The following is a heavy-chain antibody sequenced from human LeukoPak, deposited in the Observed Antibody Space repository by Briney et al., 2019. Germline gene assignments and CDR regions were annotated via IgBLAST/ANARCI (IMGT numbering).Heavy chain of an antibody. Sequence: GASVKVSCKASGGTFSSYAISWVRQAPGQGLEWMGRIIPILGIANYAQKFQGRVTITADKSTSTAYMELSSLRSEDTAVYYCARPSGDDYGDYWGQGTLVTVSS. J-gene: IGHJ4*02. CDR2: IIPILGIA. D-gene: IGHD7-27*01. CDR1: GGTFSSYA. CDR3: ARPSGDDYGDY. V-gene: IGHV1-69*04.